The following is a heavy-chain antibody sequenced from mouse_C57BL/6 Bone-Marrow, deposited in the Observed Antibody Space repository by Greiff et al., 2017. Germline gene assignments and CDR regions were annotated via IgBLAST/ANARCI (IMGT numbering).Heavy chain of an antibody. CDR3: ARSAITTVVATDAMDY. J-gene: IGHJ4*01. Sequence: VQLQQSGAELVKPGASVKISCKASGYAFSSYWMNWVKQRPGKGLEWIGQIYPGDGDTNYNGQFKGKATLTADKSSSTAYMQLSSLTSEDSAVYFCARSAITTVVATDAMDYWGQGTSVTVSS. CDR2: IYPGDGDT. D-gene: IGHD1-1*01. V-gene: IGHV1-80*01. CDR1: GYAFSSYW.